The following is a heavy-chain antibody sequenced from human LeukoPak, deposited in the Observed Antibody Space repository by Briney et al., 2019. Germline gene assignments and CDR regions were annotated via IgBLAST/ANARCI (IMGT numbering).Heavy chain of an antibody. V-gene: IGHV3-73*01. Sequence: PGGSLRLSCAASGFTFSGSAMHWVRQASGKGLEWVGRIRSKANSYATAYAASVKGRFTISRDDSKNTAYLQMNSLKTEDTAVYYCTSQYLAYCGGDCYSFAFDIWGQGTMVTVSS. D-gene: IGHD2-21*02. CDR1: GFTFSGSA. CDR2: IRSKANSYAT. CDR3: TSQYLAYCGGDCYSFAFDI. J-gene: IGHJ3*02.